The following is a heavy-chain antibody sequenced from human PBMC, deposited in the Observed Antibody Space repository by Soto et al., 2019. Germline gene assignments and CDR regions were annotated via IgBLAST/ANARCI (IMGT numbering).Heavy chain of an antibody. D-gene: IGHD1-7*01. CDR1: GFTFSAYV. Sequence: EVEVLESGGGLVQPGGSLRLSCAASGFTFSAYVMSWVRQAPGKGLEWVSSITSSGGGTYYADSVKGRFTISRDRSKNTLYLQMSSLRAEDTALYYCAKNQERELPRVIDFWGQGTLVTVSS. J-gene: IGHJ4*02. CDR2: ITSSGGGT. V-gene: IGHV3-23*01. CDR3: AKNQERELPRVIDF.